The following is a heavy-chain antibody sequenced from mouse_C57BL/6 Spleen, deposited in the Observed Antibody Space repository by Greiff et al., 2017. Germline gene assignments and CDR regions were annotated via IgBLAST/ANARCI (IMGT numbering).Heavy chain of an antibody. CDR1: GFTFSDYG. CDR3: ARTGYSYFDY. V-gene: IGHV5-17*01. D-gene: IGHD2-3*01. J-gene: IGHJ2*01. Sequence: EVQLVESGGGLVKPGGSLKLSCAASGFTFSDYGMHWVRQAPEKGLEWVAYISSGSSTIYYADTVKGRFTISRDNAKNTLFLQMTSLRSEDTAMYYCARTGYSYFDYWGQGTTLTVSS. CDR2: ISSGSSTI.